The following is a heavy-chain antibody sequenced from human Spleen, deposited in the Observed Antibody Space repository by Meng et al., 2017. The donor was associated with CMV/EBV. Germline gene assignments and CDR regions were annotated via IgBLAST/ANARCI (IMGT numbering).Heavy chain of an antibody. J-gene: IGHJ4*02. CDR2: INHSGST. Sequence: SETLSLTCAVYGGSFSGYHWNWIRQPPGKGLEWIGEINHSGSTNYNPSLKSRVTISVDTSKNQFSLKLSSVTAADTAVYYCARGYYGSGGHWGQGTLVTVSS. V-gene: IGHV4-34*01. D-gene: IGHD3-10*01. CDR1: GGSFSGYH. CDR3: ARGYYGSGGH.